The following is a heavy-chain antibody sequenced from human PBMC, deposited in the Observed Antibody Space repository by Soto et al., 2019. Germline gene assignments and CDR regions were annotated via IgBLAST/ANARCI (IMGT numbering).Heavy chain of an antibody. D-gene: IGHD1-1*01. CDR2: ISFDGSNK. Sequence: QVQLVESGGGVVQPGRSLRLSCAASGFTFSSYVMHWVRQAPGKGLEWVALISFDGSNKYYADSVRGRFTISRDNLKNTLFLQMNSLRAEDTAVYSCARASNWYFDYWGQGTLVSVSS. J-gene: IGHJ4*02. CDR3: ARASNWYFDY. V-gene: IGHV3-30-3*01. CDR1: GFTFSSYV.